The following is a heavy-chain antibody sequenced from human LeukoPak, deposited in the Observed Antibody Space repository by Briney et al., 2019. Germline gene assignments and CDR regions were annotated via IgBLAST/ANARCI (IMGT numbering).Heavy chain of an antibody. CDR3: VKDIHTWIQLWLDS. D-gene: IGHD5-18*01. Sequence: GGSLRLSCAASGFGFSYHAMHWVRQTPGKGLEWVSGITGGGVSTHYADSVKGRFTISRDNPKNTLFLQMNSLRAEDTAIYYCVKDIHTWIQLWLDSWGQGTLVAVSS. V-gene: IGHV3-23*01. J-gene: IGHJ4*02. CDR1: GFGFSYHA. CDR2: ITGGGVST.